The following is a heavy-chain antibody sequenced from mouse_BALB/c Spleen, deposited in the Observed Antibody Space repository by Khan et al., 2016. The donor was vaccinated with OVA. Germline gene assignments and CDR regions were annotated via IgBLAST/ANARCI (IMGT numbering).Heavy chain of an antibody. D-gene: IGHD1-1*01. CDR3: ARLAYYYDSEGFAY. Sequence: EVELVESGGDLMKPGGSLKLSCAASGFTFSTYGMSWVRQTPDKRLEWVATISTGGSYTYYPDSVKGRFTISRDNAKNTLYLQMSSLKSEDTAMFYCARLAYYYDSEGFAYWGQGTLVTVSA. CDR1: GFTFSTYG. J-gene: IGHJ3*01. V-gene: IGHV5-6*01. CDR2: ISTGGSYT.